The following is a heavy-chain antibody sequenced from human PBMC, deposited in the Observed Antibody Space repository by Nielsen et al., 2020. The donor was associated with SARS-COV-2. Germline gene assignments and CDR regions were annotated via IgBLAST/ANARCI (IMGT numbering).Heavy chain of an antibody. CDR1: GFTFDDYA. D-gene: IGHD4-17*01. CDR3: AKAGFHDYGDYNGMDV. CDR2: ISWNSGSI. V-gene: IGHV3-9*01. J-gene: IGHJ6*02. Sequence: SLKISCAASGFTFDDYAMHWVRQAPGKGLEWVSGISWNSGSIGYADSVKGRFTISRDNAKNSLYLQMNSLRAEDTALYYCAKAGFHDYGDYNGMDVWGQGTTVTVSS.